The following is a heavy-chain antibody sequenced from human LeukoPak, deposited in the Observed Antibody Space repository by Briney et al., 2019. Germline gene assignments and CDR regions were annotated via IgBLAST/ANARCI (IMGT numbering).Heavy chain of an antibody. J-gene: IGHJ6*02. CDR3: ARGNSGSYYYYGMDV. V-gene: IGHV4-59*01. Sequence: SETLSPTCTVSGGSISSYYWSWIRQPPGKGLEWIGYIYYSGSTNYNPSLKSRVTISVDTSKNQFSLKLNSVTAADTAVYYCARGNSGSYYYYGMDVWGQGTAVTVSS. CDR1: GGSISSYY. CDR2: IYYSGST. D-gene: IGHD1-26*01.